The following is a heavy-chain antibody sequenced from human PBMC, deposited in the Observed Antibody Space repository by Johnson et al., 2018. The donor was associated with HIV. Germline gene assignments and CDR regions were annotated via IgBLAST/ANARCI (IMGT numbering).Heavy chain of an antibody. Sequence: QVQLVESGGGVVQPGGSLRLSCAASGFTFSSYGMHWVRQAPGKGLEWVAFIRYDGSNKYYADSVQGRFTISRDNSKSTLYLQMKSLRAEDTAVYYCARGSPYYNFWSGYVDAFDIWGQGTMVTVSS. CDR1: GFTFSSYG. CDR3: ARGSPYYNFWSGYVDAFDI. CDR2: IRYDGSNK. J-gene: IGHJ3*02. D-gene: IGHD3-3*01. V-gene: IGHV3-30*02.